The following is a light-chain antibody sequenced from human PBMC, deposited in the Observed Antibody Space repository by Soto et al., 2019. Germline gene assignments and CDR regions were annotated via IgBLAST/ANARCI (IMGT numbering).Light chain of an antibody. CDR1: QSINNNY. CDR2: GAS. V-gene: IGKV3-20*01. J-gene: IGKJ1*01. CDR3: QPYDASPT. Sequence: EIVLTQSTGTLSLSAGERATLSCRASQSINNNYLAWYQQKPGQAPTVLIYGASSRAPGIPDRFSGSGSGTDFTLTISRLEPEDFAVYYCQPYDASPTFGQGTKVEIK.